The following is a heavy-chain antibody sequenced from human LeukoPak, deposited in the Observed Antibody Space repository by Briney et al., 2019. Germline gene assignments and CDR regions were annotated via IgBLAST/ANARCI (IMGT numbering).Heavy chain of an antibody. CDR1: GFTFSNFA. J-gene: IGHJ4*02. CDR2: MSSVT. V-gene: IGHV3-23*01. Sequence: GGSLRLSCAASGFTFSNFAMSWVRQAPGEGLEWVSAMSSVTYYADSVKGRFTISRDDSKSTLFLQMNSLRAEDTAVCYCAKAFFSGSGGNHKHFDSWGQGTLVTVSS. D-gene: IGHD3-10*01. CDR3: AKAFFSGSGGNHKHFDS.